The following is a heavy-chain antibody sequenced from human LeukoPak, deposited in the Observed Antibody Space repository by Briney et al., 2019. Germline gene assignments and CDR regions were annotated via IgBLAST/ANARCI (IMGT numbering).Heavy chain of an antibody. J-gene: IGHJ4*02. D-gene: IGHD4-23*01. CDR2: ISAYNGNT. CDR1: GYTFTSYD. CDR3: AREPDYGGYFDY. V-gene: IGHV1-18*01. Sequence: ASVKVSCKASGYTFTSYDINWVRQAPGQGLEWMGWISAYNGNTNYAQKLQGRVTMTTDTSTSTAYMELRSLRSDDTAVYYCAREPDYGGYFDYWGQGTLVTVSS.